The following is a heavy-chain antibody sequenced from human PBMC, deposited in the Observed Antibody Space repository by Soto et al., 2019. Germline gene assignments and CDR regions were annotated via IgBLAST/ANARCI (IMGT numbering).Heavy chain of an antibody. CDR1: GYTFTGYY. V-gene: IGHV1-2*02. D-gene: IGHD3-22*01. Sequence: ASVKVSRKASGYTFTGYYVHWVRQAPGQGLEWMGWINPNSGGTKSAQKFQGRVTMTRDTSINTAYMELSRLRSDDTAVYYCARRKGDYYDSSGYHYYFDYWGQGTLVTVSS. CDR3: ARRKGDYYDSSGYHYYFDY. J-gene: IGHJ4*02. CDR2: INPNSGGT.